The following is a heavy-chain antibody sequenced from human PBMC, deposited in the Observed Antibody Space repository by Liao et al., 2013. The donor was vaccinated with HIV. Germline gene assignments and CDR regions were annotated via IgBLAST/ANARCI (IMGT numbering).Heavy chain of an antibody. CDR1: GGPITSSNYY. CDR3: ARDNRDFWSGYPLGQNYYMDV. D-gene: IGHD3-3*01. Sequence: QPQMQESGPGLVKPSETLSLTCTVSGGPITSSNYYWGWIRQPPGKGLEWIGSISSTGSTYFNPSLQSRVTISIDTPKNQFFLKLSSVTAADTAVYYCARDNRDFWSGYPLGQNYYMDVWGERTDGHRLL. J-gene: IGHJ6*03. CDR2: ISSTGST. V-gene: IGHV4-39*07.